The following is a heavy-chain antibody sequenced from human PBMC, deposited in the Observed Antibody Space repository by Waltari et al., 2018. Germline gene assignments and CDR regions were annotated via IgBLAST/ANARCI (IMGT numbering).Heavy chain of an antibody. CDR2: IYYSGRT. Sequence: QLQLQESGPGLVKPSETLSLTCTVSGGSISSSSYYWGWIRQPPGKGLEWIGSIYYSGRTYYNPSLKSRVTIAVDTSKNQCSLKLSSVTAADTAVYYCARHNSTYYDFWSPPRPHAFDIWGQGTMVTVSS. J-gene: IGHJ3*02. CDR1: GGSISSSSYY. D-gene: IGHD3-3*01. CDR3: ARHNSTYYDFWSPPRPHAFDI. V-gene: IGHV4-39*01.